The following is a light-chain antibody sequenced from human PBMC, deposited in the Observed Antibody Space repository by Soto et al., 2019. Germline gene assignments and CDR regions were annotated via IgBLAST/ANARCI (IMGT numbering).Light chain of an antibody. CDR2: GAS. J-gene: IGKJ4*01. CDR3: QQYGSSPLT. CDR1: QSVSSSY. Sequence: EIVLTQSPGTLSLSPGERATLSCRASQSVSSSYLAWYQQKPGQATRLLIYGASSRATGITDRFSGSGSGTDFTLTISRLEPEDFAVYYCQQYGSSPLTFGGGTKWIS. V-gene: IGKV3-20*01.